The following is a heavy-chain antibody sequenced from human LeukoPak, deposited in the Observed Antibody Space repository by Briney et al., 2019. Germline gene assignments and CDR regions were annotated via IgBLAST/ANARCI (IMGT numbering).Heavy chain of an antibody. J-gene: IGHJ2*01. V-gene: IGHV1-18*01. CDR2: ISPCNANT. D-gene: IGHD2-8*02. CDR3: SREGEGEDGTGHHNWYFDL. Sequence: ASVKVSCKASGYIFTRYGISWVRQAPGQGLEWMGWISPCNANTKYAQKFQGRVTMTTDTSTSTAYMELRSLRSDDTAMYYCSREGEGEDGTGHHNWYFDLWGRGTLVTVSS. CDR1: GYIFTRYG.